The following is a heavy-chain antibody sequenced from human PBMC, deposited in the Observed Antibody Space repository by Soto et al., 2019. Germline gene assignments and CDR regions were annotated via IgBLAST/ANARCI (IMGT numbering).Heavy chain of an antibody. CDR3: ARDPCISTTCYHDY. CDR1: GGTFSTYA. V-gene: IGHV1-69*12. J-gene: IGHJ4*02. Sequence: QVQLVQSGAEVKKPGSSVKVSCKASGGTFSTYAISWVRQVPGQGLEWMGQIIPIFGTANYAQKFQGRVTITADESTSTAYMELSSLRSEDTAVYYWARDPCISTTCYHDYWGQGTLVTVSS. D-gene: IGHD2-2*01. CDR2: IIPIFGTA.